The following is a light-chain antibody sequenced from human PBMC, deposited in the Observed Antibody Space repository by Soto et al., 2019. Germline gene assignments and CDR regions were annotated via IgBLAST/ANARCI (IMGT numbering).Light chain of an antibody. J-gene: IGKJ2*01. V-gene: IGKV4-1*01. CDR2: WAS. CDR1: QSILYSSNNKNY. CDR3: QQYFSTPYT. Sequence: DIMMTQSPDSLAVSLGERATINCKSSQSILYSSNNKNYLAWYQQKPRQPPKLLIYWASTRESGVPDRFSGSGSGTDFTLTISSLQAADVVVYYCQQYFSTPYTFGQGTRLEIK.